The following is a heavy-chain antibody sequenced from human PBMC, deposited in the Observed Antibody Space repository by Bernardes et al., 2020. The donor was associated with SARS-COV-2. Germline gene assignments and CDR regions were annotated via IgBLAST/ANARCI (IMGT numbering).Heavy chain of an antibody. J-gene: IGHJ6*02. D-gene: IGHD3-22*01. CDR1: GGSVSSTSYY. CDR3: ARESAETSFYDSLGYHRSGFSYRGVDV. Sequence: SETLSLTCTVSGGSVSSTSYYWSWIRQPAGKGLEWIGRIYTTGSSSSNPSLRSRVTMSVDTSKNQFSLELRSVTAADTAVYHCARESAETSFYDSLGYHRSGFSYRGVDVWGQGTTVSVSS. CDR2: IYTTGSS. V-gene: IGHV4-61*02.